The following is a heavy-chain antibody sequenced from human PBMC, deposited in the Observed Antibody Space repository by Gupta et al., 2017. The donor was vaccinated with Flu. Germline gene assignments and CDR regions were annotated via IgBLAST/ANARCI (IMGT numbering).Heavy chain of an antibody. V-gene: IGHV3-48*02. CDR1: GFTFCHYN. J-gene: IGHJ6*02. CDR3: ARRCGKSACSNPYNGMDV. D-gene: IGHD2-21*02. CDR2: INSGRTTI. Sequence: EERLVESVGGLVQRGGSLRLSCAGSGFTFCHYNRNWVRQVPGRGLEWSSYINSGRTTIDYADSVRGRFTISRDDAKAALYLEMTGLGDEDSAIYYCARRCGKSACSNPYNGMDVWGPGTTVTVSS.